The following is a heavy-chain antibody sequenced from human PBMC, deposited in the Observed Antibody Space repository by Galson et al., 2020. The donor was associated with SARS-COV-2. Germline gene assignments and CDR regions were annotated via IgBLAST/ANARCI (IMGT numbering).Heavy chain of an antibody. J-gene: IGHJ4*02. Sequence: SETLSLTCAVYGGSFSGYYWSWIRQPPGKGLEWIGEINHSGSTNYNPSLKSRVTISVDTSKNQFSLKLSSVTAADTAVYYCARGYDYVWGSYRQTYYCDYWGQGTLVTVSS. CDR2: INHSGST. CDR3: ARGYDYVWGSYRQTYYCDY. D-gene: IGHD3-16*02. V-gene: IGHV4-34*01. CDR1: GGSFSGYY.